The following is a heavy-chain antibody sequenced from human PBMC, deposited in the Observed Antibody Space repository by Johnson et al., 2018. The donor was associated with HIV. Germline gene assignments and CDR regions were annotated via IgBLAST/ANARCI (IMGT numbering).Heavy chain of an antibody. CDR2: IRGSGSTI. V-gene: IGHV3-48*04. CDR3: ARTPSLPGAFDI. J-gene: IGHJ3*02. Sequence: VQLLESGGGLVQPVGSLRLSCAASGFTFSSYAMSWVRQAPGKWLEWVSAIRGSGSTIYYADSVKGRFTISRDNAKNSLYLQMNSLRAEDTAVYYCARTPSLPGAFDIWGQGTMVTVSS. CDR1: GFTFSSYA.